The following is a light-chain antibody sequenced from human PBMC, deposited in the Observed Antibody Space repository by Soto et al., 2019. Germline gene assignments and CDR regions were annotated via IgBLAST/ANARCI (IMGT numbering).Light chain of an antibody. V-gene: IGKV3-20*01. CDR1: QSVSSSY. CDR2: GAS. J-gene: IGKJ4*01. Sequence: EIVLTQSPGTLSLSPGERANLSCRASQSVSSSYLAWYQQKPGQAPRLLIYGASSRATGIPDRFSGSGSGTDFTLTISRLEPEDFAVYYCQQYCSSPPSTFGGGTKVEIK. CDR3: QQYCSSPPST.